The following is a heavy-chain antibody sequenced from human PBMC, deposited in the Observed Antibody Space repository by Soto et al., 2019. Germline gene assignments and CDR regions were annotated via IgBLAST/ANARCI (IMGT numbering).Heavy chain of an antibody. D-gene: IGHD6-13*01. CDR3: ARVVAAASYYFDY. CDR2: INHSGST. Sequence: SETLSLTCAVYGGSFSGYYWSWIRQPPGKGLEWIGEINHSGSTNYNPSHKSRVTISVDTSKNQFSLKLSSVTAADTAVFYCARVVAAASYYFDYCLQGTLVTVSS. J-gene: IGHJ4*02. V-gene: IGHV4-34*01. CDR1: GGSFSGYY.